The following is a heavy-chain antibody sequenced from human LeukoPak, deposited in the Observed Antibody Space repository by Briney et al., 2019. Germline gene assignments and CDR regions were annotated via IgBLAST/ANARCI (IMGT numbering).Heavy chain of an antibody. Sequence: SETLSLTCTVSGGSISSYYWSWIRQPPGKGLEWIGYIYYSGSTNYNPSLKSRVTISVDTSKNQFSLKLSSVTAADTAVYYCARFGGHYYGSGSYPDAFDIWAKGQWSPSLQ. CDR1: GGSISSYY. D-gene: IGHD3-10*01. J-gene: IGHJ3*02. CDR2: IYYSGST. CDR3: ARFGGHYYGSGSYPDAFDI. V-gene: IGHV4-59*01.